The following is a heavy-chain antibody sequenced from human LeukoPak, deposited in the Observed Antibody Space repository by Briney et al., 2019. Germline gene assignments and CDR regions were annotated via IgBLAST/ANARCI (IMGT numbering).Heavy chain of an antibody. CDR3: ARGGSWYGGNWFDP. D-gene: IGHD6-13*01. CDR2: IYYSGST. J-gene: IGHJ5*02. Sequence: SETLSLTCTVSGGSISSYYWSWIRQPPGKGLEWIGHIYYSGSTNYNPSLKSRVTISVDTSKNQFSLKLSSVTAADTAVYYCARGGSWYGGNWFDPWGQGTLVTVSS. CDR1: GGSISSYY. V-gene: IGHV4-59*01.